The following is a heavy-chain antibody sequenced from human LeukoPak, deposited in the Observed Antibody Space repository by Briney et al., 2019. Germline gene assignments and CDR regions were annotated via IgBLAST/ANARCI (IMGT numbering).Heavy chain of an antibody. D-gene: IGHD3-22*01. CDR3: ARADYYDSSGYYGVYWYFDL. CDR2: INHSGST. J-gene: IGHJ2*01. V-gene: IGHV4-34*01. Sequence: SETLSLTCAVYGGSFSGYYWSWIRQPPGKGLEWIGEINHSGSTNYNPSLKSRVTMSLDKSKDQFSLKLSSVTAADTAVYYCARADYYDSSGYYGVYWYFDLWGRGTLVTVSS. CDR1: GGSFSGYY.